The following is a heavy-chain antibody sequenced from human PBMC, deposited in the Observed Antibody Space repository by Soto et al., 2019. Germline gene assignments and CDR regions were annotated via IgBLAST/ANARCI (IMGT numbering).Heavy chain of an antibody. CDR1: GGSFSGYY. CDR2: INHSGST. CDR3: ARINYDFWSGYYPPYYYGMDV. J-gene: IGHJ6*02. V-gene: IGHV4-34*01. D-gene: IGHD3-3*01. Sequence: KASATLSLTCAVYGGSFSGYYWSWIRQPPGKGLEWIGEINHSGSTHYNPSLKSRVTISVDTSKKQFSLKLSSVTAADTAVYYCARINYDFWSGYYPPYYYGMDVWGQGTTVTASS.